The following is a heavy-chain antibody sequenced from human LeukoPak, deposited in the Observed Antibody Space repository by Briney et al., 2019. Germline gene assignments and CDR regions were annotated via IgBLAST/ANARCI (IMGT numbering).Heavy chain of an antibody. Sequence: SQTLSLTCGISGDSVSSNNAAWNWIRQSPSRGLEWLGRTYYRSNWYDDYAVSVKSRITIKSDTSKNQVSLQLNSVTPEDTAVYYCARSTALVGDDCVDPWGQGTLVTVSS. CDR2: TYYRSNWYD. D-gene: IGHD2-21*02. V-gene: IGHV6-1*01. CDR3: ARSTALVGDDCVDP. CDR1: GDSVSSNNAA. J-gene: IGHJ5*02.